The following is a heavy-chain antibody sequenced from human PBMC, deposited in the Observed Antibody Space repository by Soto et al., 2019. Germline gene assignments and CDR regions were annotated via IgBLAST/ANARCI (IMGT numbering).Heavy chain of an antibody. V-gene: IGHV1-18*04. J-gene: IGHJ4*02. Sequence: QVQLVQSGPEVKKPGASVKVSCKASGYTFTTYGFSWVRQAPGQGLECVGWISASNGNTHYSEKFQGRVTMTTDTSTNTAYMELRSQTSGDTAVYYCASEPIYYNDGSGYYPLGYWGQGTLVTVSS. CDR1: GYTFTTYG. CDR3: ASEPIYYNDGSGYYPLGY. CDR2: ISASNGNT. D-gene: IGHD3-22*01.